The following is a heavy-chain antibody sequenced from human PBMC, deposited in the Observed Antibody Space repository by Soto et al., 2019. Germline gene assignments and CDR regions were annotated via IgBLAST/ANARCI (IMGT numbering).Heavy chain of an antibody. Sequence: QVQLVESGGGVVPPGGCLRLSCVASGFTSSSYVMHWVRQAPGKGLEWVVGISHDGSREYYADSVKGRFTVSRDNSKNTRYLKMNSLGVDDWAVYYCARVGEFDNSVGAFDIWGQGTLITVSS. D-gene: IGHD3-16*01. CDR3: ARVGEFDNSVGAFDI. V-gene: IGHV3-30*04. CDR2: ISHDGSRE. CDR1: GFTSSSYV. J-gene: IGHJ3*02.